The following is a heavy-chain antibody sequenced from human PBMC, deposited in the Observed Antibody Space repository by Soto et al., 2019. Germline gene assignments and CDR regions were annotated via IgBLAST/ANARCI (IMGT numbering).Heavy chain of an antibody. J-gene: IGHJ6*02. CDR3: ARATTEGRYYYDSSGYYDYYGMDV. D-gene: IGHD3-22*01. CDR2: INPNSGGT. V-gene: IGHV1-2*04. Sequence: ASVKVSCKASGYTFTGYYMHWVRQAPGQGLEWMGWINPNSGGTNYAQKFQGWVTMTRDTSISTAYMELSRLRSDDTAVYYCARATTEGRYYYDSSGYYDYYGMDVWGQGTTVTVSS. CDR1: GYTFTGYY.